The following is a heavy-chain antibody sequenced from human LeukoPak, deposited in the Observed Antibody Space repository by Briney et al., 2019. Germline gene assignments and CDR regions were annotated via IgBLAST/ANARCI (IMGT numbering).Heavy chain of an antibody. Sequence: SETLSLTCAIYGGSFSGYYWSWIRQPPGKGLEWIGSIYYSGSTWYNPSLKSRVTISVDTSKNQFSLKLSSVTAADTAVYYCARQTHHRSGYYIDYWGQGTLGTVSA. J-gene: IGHJ4*02. CDR1: GGSFSGYY. D-gene: IGHD3-22*01. CDR2: IYYSGST. CDR3: ARQTHHRSGYYIDY. V-gene: IGHV4-34*01.